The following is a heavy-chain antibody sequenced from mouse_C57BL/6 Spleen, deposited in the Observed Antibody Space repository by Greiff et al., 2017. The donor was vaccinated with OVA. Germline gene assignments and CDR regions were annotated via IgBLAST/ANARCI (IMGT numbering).Heavy chain of an antibody. CDR1: GFSLKSYA. CDR3: ARYGYDGDWYFDV. CDR2: IWTGGST. Sequence: QVQLKESGPGLVAPSQSLSITCTVSGFSLKSYAISWIRQPPGKGLEWLGVIWTGGSTNYNSALKSRLSISKDNSKSQIFLKMNSLQTEDTARYYCARYGYDGDWYFDVWGTGTTVTVSS. J-gene: IGHJ1*03. D-gene: IGHD2-2*01. V-gene: IGHV2-9-1*01.